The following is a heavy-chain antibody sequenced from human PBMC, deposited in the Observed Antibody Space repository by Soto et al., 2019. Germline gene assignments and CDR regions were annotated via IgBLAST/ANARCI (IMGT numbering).Heavy chain of an antibody. Sequence: SVKVSCQASGGTFISYAISWVRQAPGQGLEWMGGIIPIFGTANYAQKFQGRVTITADESTSTAYMELSSLRSEDTAVYYCARYWSGSYYFDYWGQGTLVTVSS. V-gene: IGHV1-69*13. CDR3: ARYWSGSYYFDY. D-gene: IGHD1-26*01. J-gene: IGHJ4*02. CDR1: GGTFISYA. CDR2: IIPIFGTA.